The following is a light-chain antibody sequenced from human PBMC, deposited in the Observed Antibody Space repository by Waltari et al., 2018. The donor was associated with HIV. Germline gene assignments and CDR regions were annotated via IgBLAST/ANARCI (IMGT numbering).Light chain of an antibody. J-gene: IGKJ1*01. CDR3: QHYNHWFWT. CDR1: QSVGIN. CDR2: GAS. Sequence: EIVMTQSPATLSVSPGERATLACRASQSVGINLAWYLQKPGQAPRLLIYGASTRATGVPARFSGSGSGTEFTLTISSLQSEDFAVYYCQHYNHWFWTFGQGTKVEIK. V-gene: IGKV3-15*01.